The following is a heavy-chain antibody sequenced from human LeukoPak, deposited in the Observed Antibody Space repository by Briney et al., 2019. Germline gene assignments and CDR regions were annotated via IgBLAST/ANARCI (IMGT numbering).Heavy chain of an antibody. Sequence: PSETLSLTCTVSGGSISSSSYYWGWIRQPPGKGLEWIGSIYYSGSTYYNPSLKSRVTISVDTSKNQFSLKLSSVTAADTAVYYCARGPHLAARGKYYFDYWGQGTLVTVSS. CDR2: IYYSGST. J-gene: IGHJ4*02. CDR1: GGSISSSSYY. CDR3: ARGPHLAARGKYYFDY. V-gene: IGHV4-39*07. D-gene: IGHD6-6*01.